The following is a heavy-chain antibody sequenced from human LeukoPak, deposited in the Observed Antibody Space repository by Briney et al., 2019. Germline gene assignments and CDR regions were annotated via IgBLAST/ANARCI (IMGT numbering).Heavy chain of an antibody. CDR2: INPNSGGT. V-gene: IGHV1-2*02. CDR1: GYTFTGYY. CDR3: ARGGGTEWLLVLFEY. Sequence: EASVTVSCKASGYTFTGYYMHWVRQAPGQGLEWMGWINPNSGGTNYAQKFQGRVTMTGDTSISTAYMDLSSLRSDDTAVYYCARGGGTEWLLVLFEYWGQGTLVTVSS. J-gene: IGHJ4*02. D-gene: IGHD3-22*01.